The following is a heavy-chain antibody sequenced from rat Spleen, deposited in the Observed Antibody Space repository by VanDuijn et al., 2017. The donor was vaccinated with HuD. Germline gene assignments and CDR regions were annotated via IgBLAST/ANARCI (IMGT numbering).Heavy chain of an antibody. CDR1: GFTFNNYW. D-gene: IGHD1-1*01. CDR2: ITNTGGSI. CDR3: TTGDTVVSWFAY. V-gene: IGHV5-31*01. J-gene: IGHJ3*01. Sequence: EVQLVESGGGLVQPGRSLKLSCVASGFTFNNYWMTWIRQAPGKGLEWVASITNTGGSIYYPDSVKGRFTISRDIAKSTLYLQMNNLRSEDTATYYCTTGDTVVSWFAYWGQGTLVTVSS.